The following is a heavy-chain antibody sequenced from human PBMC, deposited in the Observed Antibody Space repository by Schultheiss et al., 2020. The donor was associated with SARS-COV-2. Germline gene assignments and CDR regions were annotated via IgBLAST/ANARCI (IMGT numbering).Heavy chain of an antibody. Sequence: SETLSLTCTVSGGSVSSGSYYWSWIRQPPGKGLEWIGYIYYSGSTYYNPSLKSRVTISVDTSKNQFSLKLSSVTAADTALYYCAKETNDYGDTSPFDYWGQGTLVTVSS. CDR1: GGSVSSGSYY. CDR2: IYYSGST. V-gene: IGHV4-31*03. D-gene: IGHD4-17*01. J-gene: IGHJ4*02. CDR3: AKETNDYGDTSPFDY.